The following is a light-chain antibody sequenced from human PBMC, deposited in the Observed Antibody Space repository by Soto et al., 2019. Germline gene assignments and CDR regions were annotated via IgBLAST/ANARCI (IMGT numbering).Light chain of an antibody. Sequence: EIVLTQSPGTLSLSPGERATLSCRASQSVSSSYLAWYQQKPGQPPRLVISEASTRATGIPDRFSGSGSGTDFTLTISILEPEDFAVYYCQQFGRSPPSWTFGQGTKVEI. CDR2: EAS. J-gene: IGKJ1*01. CDR3: QQFGRSPPSWT. CDR1: QSVSSSY. V-gene: IGKV3-20*01.